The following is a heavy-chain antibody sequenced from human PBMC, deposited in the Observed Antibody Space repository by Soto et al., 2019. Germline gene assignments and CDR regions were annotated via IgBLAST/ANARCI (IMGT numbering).Heavy chain of an antibody. D-gene: IGHD4-17*01. V-gene: IGHV2-5*02. Sequence: QITLKESGPTLVKPTQTLTLTCTFSGFSLSTSGVGVGWIRQPPGKALEWLALIYWDDDKRYSPSLKSRLTITKDTSKTQVVLTMTNMDPVDTATYYCAHLNDYGDWDWFDPWGQGTLVTVSS. CDR1: GFSLSTSGVG. CDR3: AHLNDYGDWDWFDP. J-gene: IGHJ5*02. CDR2: IYWDDDK.